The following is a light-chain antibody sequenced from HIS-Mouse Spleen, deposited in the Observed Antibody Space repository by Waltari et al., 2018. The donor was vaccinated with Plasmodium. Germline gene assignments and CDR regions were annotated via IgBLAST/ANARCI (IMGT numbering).Light chain of an antibody. CDR1: SLRSYY. J-gene: IGLJ3*02. CDR3: NARDSSGNHQV. V-gene: IGLV3-19*01. CDR2: GKN. Sequence: SSELTQDPPVSVALGQTVRITCQGASLRSYYASWYQQKPGQAPGLVIYGKNNRPSGIPDRFSGSSSGNTASLTITGAQAEDEADYYCNARDSSGNHQVFGGGTKLTVL.